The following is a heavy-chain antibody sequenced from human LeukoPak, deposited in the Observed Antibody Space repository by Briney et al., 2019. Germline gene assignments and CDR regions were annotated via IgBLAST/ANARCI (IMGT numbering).Heavy chain of an antibody. Sequence: GGPLRLSCAASGFTFSSYWMHWVREVPGKGPVWVSRINGDGSSTSYADSVKGRFTISRDNAKNTLYLQMNSLRVEDTAVYYCARVLAARPFDYWGQGTLVTVSS. CDR1: GFTFSSYW. V-gene: IGHV3-74*01. CDR2: INGDGSST. J-gene: IGHJ4*02. D-gene: IGHD6-6*01. CDR3: ARVLAARPFDY.